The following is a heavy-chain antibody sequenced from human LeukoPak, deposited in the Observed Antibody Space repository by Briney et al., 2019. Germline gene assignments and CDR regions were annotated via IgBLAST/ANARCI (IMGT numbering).Heavy chain of an antibody. CDR1: GFTFNSYA. Sequence: GGSPRLSCAASGFTFNSYAMSWVRQAPGKGLEWVSTVSGSGGNTYYADSVKGRFTISRDNSKNTLYLQMNSLRAEDTAVYYCAKGGPYYYGSGSYEGFDYWGQGTLVTVSS. CDR3: AKGGPYYYGSGSYEGFDY. J-gene: IGHJ4*02. V-gene: IGHV3-23*01. CDR2: VSGSGGNT. D-gene: IGHD3-10*01.